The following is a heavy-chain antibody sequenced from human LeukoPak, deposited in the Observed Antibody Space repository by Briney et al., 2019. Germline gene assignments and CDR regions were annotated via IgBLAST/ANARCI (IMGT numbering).Heavy chain of an antibody. CDR3: ARSGWQGNVDY. CDR2: IYYSGST. V-gene: IGHV4-59*01. Sequence: PPETLSLTCTVSGGSISGYYWSWIRQPPGKGLEWIGYIYYSGSTNYNPSLKSRVTISIDTSKNQFSLKLSSVTAADTAVYYCARSGWQGNVDYWGQGTLVTVSS. CDR1: GGSISGYY. D-gene: IGHD6-19*01. J-gene: IGHJ4*02.